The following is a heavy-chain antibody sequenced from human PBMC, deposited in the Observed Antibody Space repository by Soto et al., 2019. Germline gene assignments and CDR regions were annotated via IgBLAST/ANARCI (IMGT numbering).Heavy chain of an antibody. CDR1: GGTFGSRG. D-gene: IGHD5-18*01. CDR3: ARGAMANFDY. Sequence: SVKVSCKASGGTFGSRGIAWVRQAPGQGLEWMGGFIAMLGTPTYAKKVQGRATISADESLTSSYLELRSLRSEDTGVYFCARGAMANFDYWGQGTVVTVSS. CDR2: FIAMLGTP. V-gene: IGHV1-69*13. J-gene: IGHJ4*02.